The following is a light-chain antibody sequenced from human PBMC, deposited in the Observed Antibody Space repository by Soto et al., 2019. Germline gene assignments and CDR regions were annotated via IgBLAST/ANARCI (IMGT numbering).Light chain of an antibody. V-gene: IGKV1-5*03. CDR1: QSISSW. Sequence: IQITQSPSTLSASVGDRVTITCRASQSISSWLAWYQQKPGKAPKLLIYKASSLESGVPSRFSGSGSGTEFTLTISSLQPDDFATYYCQLYNSYSYTFGQGTKVDIK. J-gene: IGKJ2*01. CDR2: KAS. CDR3: QLYNSYSYT.